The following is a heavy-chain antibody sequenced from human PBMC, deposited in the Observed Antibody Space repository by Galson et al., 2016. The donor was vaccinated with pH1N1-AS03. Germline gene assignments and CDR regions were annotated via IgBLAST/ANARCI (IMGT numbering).Heavy chain of an antibody. CDR2: TSSSGGST. CDR3: AKDRNDYRLHYFSGSDV. V-gene: IGHV3-23*01. Sequence: SLRLSCATSGFTFTDFAVSWVRQAPGRGLEWVSATSSSGGSTYYAESVKGRFTISRDYSKNTGDLQMNSLRAEDTAVYYCAKDRNDYRLHYFSGSDVWGQGTTVIVSS. D-gene: IGHD1-1*01. CDR1: GFTFTDFA. J-gene: IGHJ6*02.